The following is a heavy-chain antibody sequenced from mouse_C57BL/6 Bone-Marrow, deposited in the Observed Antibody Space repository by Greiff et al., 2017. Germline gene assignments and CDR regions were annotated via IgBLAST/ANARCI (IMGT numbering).Heavy chain of an antibody. Sequence: VQLQESGAELARPGASVKLSCKASGFTFTSYGISWVKQRPGQGLEWIGEIYPRSGNTYYHEKFKGKATLTADKSSSTAYMELRSLTSEDSAVYYCATEAIATGVDYWGQGTTLTVSS. CDR2: IYPRSGNT. D-gene: IGHD1-1*01. CDR1: GFTFTSYG. J-gene: IGHJ2*01. CDR3: ATEAIATGVDY. V-gene: IGHV1-81*01.